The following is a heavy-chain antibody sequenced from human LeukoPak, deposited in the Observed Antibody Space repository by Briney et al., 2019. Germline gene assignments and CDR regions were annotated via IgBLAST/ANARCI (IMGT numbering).Heavy chain of an antibody. J-gene: IGHJ4*02. CDR3: ARAHYDFWSGYYPY. D-gene: IGHD3-3*01. Sequence: ASVKVSCKASGYTFTSYDINWVRQATGQGLEWLGWMNPNSGNTGYAQKFQGRVTITRNTSISTAYMELSSLRSEDTAVYYCARAHYDFWSGYYPYWGQGTLVTVSS. V-gene: IGHV1-8*03. CDR1: GYTFTSYD. CDR2: MNPNSGNT.